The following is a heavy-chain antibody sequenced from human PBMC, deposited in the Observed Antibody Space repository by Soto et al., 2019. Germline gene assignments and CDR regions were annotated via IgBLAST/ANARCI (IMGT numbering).Heavy chain of an antibody. J-gene: IGHJ4*02. Sequence: SETLSLTCAVYGGSFSGYYWSWIRQPLGKGLEWIGEINHSGSTNYNPSLKSRVTISVDTSKNQFSLKLSSVTAADTAVYYCARGLPYKDYDNLTGYPKAYYFDYWGQGTLVTAPQ. CDR3: ARGLPYKDYDNLTGYPKAYYFDY. CDR1: GGSFSGYY. CDR2: INHSGST. V-gene: IGHV4-34*01. D-gene: IGHD3-9*01.